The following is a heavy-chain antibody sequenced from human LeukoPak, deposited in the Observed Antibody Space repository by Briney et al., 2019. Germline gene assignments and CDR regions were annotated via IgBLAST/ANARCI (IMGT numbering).Heavy chain of an antibody. D-gene: IGHD1-26*01. Sequence: PGGSLRLSCAASGFTVSSKYMTWVRQAPGKGLEWVSVIYSGGSTYYADSMKGRFTISSDNSKNTLYLQLNSLRAEDTAVYYCARVRVGATGFDYWGQGTLVTVSS. V-gene: IGHV3-53*01. CDR2: IYSGGST. CDR3: ARVRVGATGFDY. J-gene: IGHJ4*02. CDR1: GFTVSSKY.